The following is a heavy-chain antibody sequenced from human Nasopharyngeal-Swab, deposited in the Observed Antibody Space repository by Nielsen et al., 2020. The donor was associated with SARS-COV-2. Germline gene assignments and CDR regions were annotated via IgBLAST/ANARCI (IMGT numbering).Heavy chain of an antibody. D-gene: IGHD1-26*01. CDR2: INPSGGST. Sequence: ASVKVSCKPSGYTFTRYYIHWVRQAPGQGLEWMGIINPSGGSTSHAQKFQGRVTMTENTSTDTAYMELSSLRSEDTAVYYCATAPPIGRSNWFDPWGQGTLVTVSS. CDR1: GYTFTRYY. CDR3: ATAPPIGRSNWFDP. V-gene: IGHV1-46*01. J-gene: IGHJ5*02.